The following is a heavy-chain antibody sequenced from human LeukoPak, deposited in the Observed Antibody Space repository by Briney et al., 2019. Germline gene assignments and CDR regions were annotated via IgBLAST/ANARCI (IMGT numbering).Heavy chain of an antibody. Sequence: PSETLSLTCSVSGGHITSGSYYWNWIRQPAGKGLEWIGRINTSGSTNYNPSLKSRVTISVDTSKTQFSLRLSSVTAADTAVYYCARDHSGYFPAFDYWGRGALDPVSS. CDR1: GGHITSGSYY. CDR3: ARDHSGYFPAFDY. J-gene: IGHJ4*02. CDR2: INTSGST. D-gene: IGHD3-22*01. V-gene: IGHV4-61*02.